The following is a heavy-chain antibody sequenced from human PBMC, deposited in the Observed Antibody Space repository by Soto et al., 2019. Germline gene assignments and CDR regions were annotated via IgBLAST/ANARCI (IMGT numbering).Heavy chain of an antibody. CDR1: GFSLSTSGVG. Sequence: QITLKESGPTLVKPTQTLTLTCTFSGFSLSTSGVGVGWIRQPPGKALEWLALIYWDDDKRYSPSLKSRLTLTKXTXKXPVVLTMPNMDPVDTATYYCAHSLIPNWGSRGAFDYWGQGTLVTVSS. V-gene: IGHV2-5*02. CDR2: IYWDDDK. D-gene: IGHD7-27*01. CDR3: AHSLIPNWGSRGAFDY. J-gene: IGHJ4*02.